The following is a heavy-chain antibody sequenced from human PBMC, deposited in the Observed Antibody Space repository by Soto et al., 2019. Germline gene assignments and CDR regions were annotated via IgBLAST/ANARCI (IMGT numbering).Heavy chain of an antibody. CDR3: ARGPPDWGFDF. Sequence: QVQLVQSGADVKKPGASVKVSCKASGYTFTSYDINWVRQATGQGLEWIGWMSPKTGNTGYAQNFQCRVTMTRNPYISTAYLEPSSLTSEDTAVYYCARGPPDWGFDFWGQGTLVPVSS. J-gene: IGHJ4*02. D-gene: IGHD7-27*01. V-gene: IGHV1-8*01. CDR2: MSPKTGNT. CDR1: GYTFTSYD.